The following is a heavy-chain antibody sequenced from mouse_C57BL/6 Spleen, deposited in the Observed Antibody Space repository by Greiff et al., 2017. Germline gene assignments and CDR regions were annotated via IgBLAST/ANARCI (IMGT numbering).Heavy chain of an antibody. D-gene: IGHD1-1*01. CDR2: IDPSDSET. CDR3: ARGGVAWFAY. V-gene: IGHV1-52*01. Sequence: QVQLQQPGAELVRPGSSVKLSCKASGYTFPSYWMHWVKQRPIQGLEWIGNIDPSDSETHYNQKFKDKATLTVDKSSSTAYMQLRRLTSEDSAVYDCARGGVAWFAYWGQGTLVTVSA. J-gene: IGHJ3*01. CDR1: GYTFPSYW.